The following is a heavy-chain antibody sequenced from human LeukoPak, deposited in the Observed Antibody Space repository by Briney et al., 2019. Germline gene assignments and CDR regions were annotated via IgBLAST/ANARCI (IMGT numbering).Heavy chain of an antibody. Sequence: PGGSLRLSCAASGFTFDDYGMSWVRQAPGKGLEWVSGINWNGGSTGYADSVKGRFTISRDNAKNSLYLQMNSLRAEDTALYYCARDRGGSYGGGYFDYWGQGTLVTVSS. CDR3: ARDRGGSYGGGYFDY. CDR1: GFTFDDYG. CDR2: INWNGGST. V-gene: IGHV3-20*04. J-gene: IGHJ4*02. D-gene: IGHD1-26*01.